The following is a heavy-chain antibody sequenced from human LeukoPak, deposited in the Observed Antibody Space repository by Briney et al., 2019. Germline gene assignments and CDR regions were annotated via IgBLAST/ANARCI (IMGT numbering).Heavy chain of an antibody. D-gene: IGHD5-18*01. Sequence: GGSLRLSCAASGFTFSSYAMSWVRQAPGKGLEWVSTISNSGGTTYYADSVKGRFTISRDDSENTLYLQMNSLRAEDTAVYYCARDGYSYGYYYYYYYMDVWGKGTTVTVSS. CDR3: ARDGYSYGYYYYYYYMDV. CDR2: ISNSGGTT. J-gene: IGHJ6*03. CDR1: GFTFSSYA. V-gene: IGHV3-23*01.